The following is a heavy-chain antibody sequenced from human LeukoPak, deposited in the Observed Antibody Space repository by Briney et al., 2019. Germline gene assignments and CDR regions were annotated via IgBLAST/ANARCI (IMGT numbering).Heavy chain of an antibody. J-gene: IGHJ5*02. D-gene: IGHD1-26*01. Sequence: SVKVSCKASGGTFSSYAISWVRQAPGQGLEWMGGIIPIFGTANYAQKFQGRVTITTDESTSTAYMELSSLRSEDTAVYYCARGGSYHPGWFDPWGQGTLVTVSS. CDR1: GGTFSSYA. CDR3: ARGGSYHPGWFDP. CDR2: IIPIFGTA. V-gene: IGHV1-69*05.